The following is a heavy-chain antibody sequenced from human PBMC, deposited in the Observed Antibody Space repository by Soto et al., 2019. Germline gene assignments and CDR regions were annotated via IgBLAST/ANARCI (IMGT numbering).Heavy chain of an antibody. CDR1: GGSISSSSYY. Sequence: QLQLQESGPGLVKPSETLSLTCTVSGGSISSSSYYWGWIRQPPGKGLEWIGSIYYSGSTYYNPSLKSRVTISVDTSKNQCSLKLSSVTAADTAVYYCASRTYCGGDCYSVWYFDLWGRGTLVTVSS. D-gene: IGHD2-21*01. CDR2: IYYSGST. J-gene: IGHJ2*01. CDR3: ASRTYCGGDCYSVWYFDL. V-gene: IGHV4-39*01.